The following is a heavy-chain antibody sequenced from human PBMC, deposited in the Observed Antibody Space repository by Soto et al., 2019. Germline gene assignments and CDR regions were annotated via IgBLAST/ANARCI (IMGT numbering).Heavy chain of an antibody. CDR3: ARGRSILWFGEPLDY. D-gene: IGHD3-10*01. CDR1: GGSFSGYY. V-gene: IGHV4-34*01. Sequence: SETLSLTCAVYGGSFSGYYWSWIRQPPGKGLEWIGEINHSGSTNYNPSLKSRVTISVDTSKNQFSPKLSSVTAADTAVYYCARGRSILWFGEPLDYWGQGTLVT. CDR2: INHSGST. J-gene: IGHJ4*02.